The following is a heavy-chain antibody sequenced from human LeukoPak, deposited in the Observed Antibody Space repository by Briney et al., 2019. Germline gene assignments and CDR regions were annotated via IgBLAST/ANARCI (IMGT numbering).Heavy chain of an antibody. J-gene: IGHJ5*02. Sequence: GASVKVSCKASGGTFSSYAISWVRQAPGQGLEWTGGIIPIFGTANYAQKFQGRVTITADESTSTAYMELSSLRSEDTAVYYCARAFDTAIGGGRGWFDPWGQGTLVTVSS. V-gene: IGHV1-69*13. D-gene: IGHD5-18*01. CDR2: IIPIFGTA. CDR3: ARAFDTAIGGGRGWFDP. CDR1: GGTFSSYA.